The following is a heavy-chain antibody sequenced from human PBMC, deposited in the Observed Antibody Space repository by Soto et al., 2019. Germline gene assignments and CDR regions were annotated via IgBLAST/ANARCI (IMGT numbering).Heavy chain of an antibody. D-gene: IGHD4-17*01. CDR3: ARGAYGDPVDS. Sequence: VQLVESGGGVVQPGGSLRLSCAASGFSLTNYGMHWVRQAPGKGLVWVSRINPESTTINYADSVKGRFSISRDNAKDTLYLQRNSLSAEDTAVYYCARGAYGDPVDSWGQGTLVTVSS. V-gene: IGHV3-74*02. J-gene: IGHJ4*02. CDR1: GFSLTNYG. CDR2: INPESTTI.